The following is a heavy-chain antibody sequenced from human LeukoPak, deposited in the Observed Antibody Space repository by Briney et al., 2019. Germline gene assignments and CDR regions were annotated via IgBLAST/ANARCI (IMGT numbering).Heavy chain of an antibody. CDR3: ARGTGYSSGWPGYNWFDP. CDR2: IYHSGST. J-gene: IGHJ5*02. Sequence: PSETLSLTCTVSGYSISSGYYWGWIRQPPGRGLEWIGSIYHSGSTYYNPSLKSRVTISVDTSKNQFSLKLSSVTAADTAVYYCARGTGYSSGWPGYNWFDPWGQGTLVTVSS. V-gene: IGHV4-38-2*02. CDR1: GYSISSGYY. D-gene: IGHD6-19*01.